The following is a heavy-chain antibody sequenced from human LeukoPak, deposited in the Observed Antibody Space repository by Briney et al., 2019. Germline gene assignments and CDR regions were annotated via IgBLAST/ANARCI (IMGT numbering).Heavy chain of an antibody. D-gene: IGHD4-23*01. CDR3: ARTRAYGGRPDY. Sequence: KPSETLSLTCTVSGGSISSYYWSWFGQPPGKGLEWIGYIYYSGSTNYNPSLKSRVTISVDTSKNQLSLKLSSVTAADTAVYYCARTRAYGGRPDYWGQGTLVTVSS. V-gene: IGHV4-59*01. CDR2: IYYSGST. J-gene: IGHJ4*02. CDR1: GGSISSYY.